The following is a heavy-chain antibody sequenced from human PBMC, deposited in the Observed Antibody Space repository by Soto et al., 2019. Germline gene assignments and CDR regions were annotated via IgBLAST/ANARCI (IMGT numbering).Heavy chain of an antibody. CDR2: ISAYNGNT. V-gene: IGHV1-18*01. J-gene: IGHJ6*02. D-gene: IGHD2-2*01. CDR3: ARDAEVIVVVPAAIGMDV. Sequence: ASVKVSCKASGYTFTSYGISWVRQAPGQGLEWMGWISAYNGNTNYAQKLQGRVTMTTDTSTSTAYMELRSLRSDDTAVYYCARDAEVIVVVPAAIGMDVWGQGTTVTVSS. CDR1: GYTFTSYG.